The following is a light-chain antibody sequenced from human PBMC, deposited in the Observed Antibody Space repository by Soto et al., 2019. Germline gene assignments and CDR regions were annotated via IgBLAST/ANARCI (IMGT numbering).Light chain of an antibody. CDR3: PQSYSTPLA. Sequence: DIQMTQSPSSLSASVGDRVTITCRASQSISSISSYLKWYQQKPGKAPKLLNYAASSMQRWVPSRLSGSGYGTDFTLTISSLQPEDFATYYCPQSYSTPLAFGQGTKVEIK. J-gene: IGKJ1*01. CDR1: QSISSISSY. CDR2: AAS. V-gene: IGKV1-39*01.